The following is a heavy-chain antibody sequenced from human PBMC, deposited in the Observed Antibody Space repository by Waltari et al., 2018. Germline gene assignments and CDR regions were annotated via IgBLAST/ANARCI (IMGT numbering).Heavy chain of an antibody. CDR1: GFTFTHYA. CDR2: ISNDGSNK. J-gene: IGHJ4*02. D-gene: IGHD3-3*01. V-gene: IGHV3-30-3*01. CDR3: ANMCSDLWSGSSGGSDDF. Sequence: QVQLVEFGGGVVQSGKSLRLSCAASGFTFTHYAMHWVRQDPGKVLGWGAVISNDGSNKYYVDAVKGRFTISRDNSKNTLYLQMNSLRAEDTAVYYCANMCSDLWSGSSGGSDDFWGQGTLVTVSS.